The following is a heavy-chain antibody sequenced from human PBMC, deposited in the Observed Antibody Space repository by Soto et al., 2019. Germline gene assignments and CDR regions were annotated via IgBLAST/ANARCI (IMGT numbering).Heavy chain of an antibody. V-gene: IGHV3-33*01. CDR1: GFTFSSYG. J-gene: IGHJ4*02. CDR2: IWYDGSNK. Sequence: QVQLVESGGGVVQPGRSLRLSCAASGFTFSSYGMHWVRQAPGKGLEWVAVIWYDGSNKYYADSVKGRFTISRDNSRNTLYLQMTSLRAEDTAVYYCAREGYYDSSGHTDYWGQGTLVTVSS. CDR3: AREGYYDSSGHTDY. D-gene: IGHD3-22*01.